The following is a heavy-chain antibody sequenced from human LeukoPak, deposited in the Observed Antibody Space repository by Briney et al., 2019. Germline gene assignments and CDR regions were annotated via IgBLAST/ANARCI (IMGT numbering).Heavy chain of an antibody. J-gene: IGHJ4*02. CDR3: VKSGGYGLIDY. CDR2: IYTSGST. D-gene: IGHD1-26*01. Sequence: SETLSLTCTVSGGSISSYYWSWIRQPAGKGLEWIGRIYTSGSTNYNPSLKSRVTMSVDTSKNQFSLKLSSVTAADTAMYFCVKSGGYGLIDYWGQGTLVTVSS. V-gene: IGHV4-4*07. CDR1: GGSISSYY.